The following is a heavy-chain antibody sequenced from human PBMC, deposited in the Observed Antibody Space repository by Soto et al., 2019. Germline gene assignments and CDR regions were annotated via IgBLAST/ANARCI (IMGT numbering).Heavy chain of an antibody. CDR2: MNPNSGNT. Sequence: QVQLVQSGAEVKKPGASVKVSCKASGYTFTSYDINWVRQATGQGLEWMGWMNPNSGNTGYVQKFQGKVTLTKKTSINTADMELSSLRSEDTAVYYCARAGEQWLVNYNYYAMDVWGQGTTVTVSS. CDR3: ARAGEQWLVNYNYYAMDV. D-gene: IGHD6-19*01. CDR1: GYTFTSYD. J-gene: IGHJ6*02. V-gene: IGHV1-8*01.